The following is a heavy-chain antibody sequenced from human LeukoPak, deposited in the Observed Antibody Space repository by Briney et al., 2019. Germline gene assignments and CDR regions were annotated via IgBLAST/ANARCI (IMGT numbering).Heavy chain of an antibody. CDR2: INSDGSST. CDR3: ANTRRASSGWPYDY. D-gene: IGHD6-19*01. V-gene: IGHV3-74*01. CDR1: GFTFSSYW. J-gene: IGHJ4*02. Sequence: PGGSLRLSCAASGFTFSSYWMHWVRQAPGKGLVWVSRINSDGSSTSYADSVKGRFTISRDNAKNTLYLQMNSLRAEDTAVYYCANTRRASSGWPYDYWGQGTLVTVSS.